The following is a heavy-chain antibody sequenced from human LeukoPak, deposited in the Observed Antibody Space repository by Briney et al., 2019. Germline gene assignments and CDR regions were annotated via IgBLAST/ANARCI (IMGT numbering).Heavy chain of an antibody. CDR2: INWNGGST. D-gene: IGHD3-22*01. J-gene: IGHJ4*02. Sequence: PGGSPRLSCAASGFTFDDYGMSWVRQAPGKGLEWVSGINWNGGSTGYADSVKGRFTISRDNAKNSLYLQMNSLRAEDTALYYCARDRRYYDSSGYYWDYWGQGTLVTVSS. V-gene: IGHV3-20*04. CDR1: GFTFDDYG. CDR3: ARDRRYYDSSGYYWDY.